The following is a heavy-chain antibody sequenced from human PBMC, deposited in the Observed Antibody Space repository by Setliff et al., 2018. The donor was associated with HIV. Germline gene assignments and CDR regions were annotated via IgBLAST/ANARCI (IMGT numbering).Heavy chain of an antibody. J-gene: IGHJ4*02. CDR2: MYYNGKI. CDR1: GVSLSSESYY. D-gene: IGHD6-19*01. Sequence: TSETLSLTCTVSGVSLSSESYYWGWVRQPPGKALEWVGSMYYNGKIFYNPSLRSRVTIFVDSSKNELSLRLQSVTAADTAGYYCARGAGQWLRLVQGDSVAYFDFWGQGMLVTVSS. CDR3: ARGAGQWLRLVQGDSVAYFDF. V-gene: IGHV4-39*02.